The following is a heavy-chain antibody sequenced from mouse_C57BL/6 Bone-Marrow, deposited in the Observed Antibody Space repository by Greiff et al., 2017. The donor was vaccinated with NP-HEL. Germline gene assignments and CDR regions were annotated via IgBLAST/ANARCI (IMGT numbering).Heavy chain of an antibody. D-gene: IGHD1-1*01. Sequence: DVHLVESGGGLVQPGGSLKLSCAASGFTFSDYGMAWVRQAPRKGPEWVAFISNLAYSIYYADTVTGRFTISRENAKNTLYLEMSSLRSEDTAMYYCARQDYGSSSWYFDVWGTGTTVTVSS. J-gene: IGHJ1*03. CDR1: GFTFSDYG. CDR2: ISNLAYSI. V-gene: IGHV5-15*01. CDR3: ARQDYGSSSWYFDV.